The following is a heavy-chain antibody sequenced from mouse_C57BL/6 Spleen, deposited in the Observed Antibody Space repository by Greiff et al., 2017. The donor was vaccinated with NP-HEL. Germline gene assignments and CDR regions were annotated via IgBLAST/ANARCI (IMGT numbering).Heavy chain of an antibody. CDR2: INPNNGGT. CDR3: ARDRGDGSSYEDWYFDV. D-gene: IGHD1-1*01. CDR1: GYTFTDYN. J-gene: IGHJ1*03. V-gene: IGHV1-18*01. Sequence: EVQLQQSGPELVKPGASVKIPCKASGYTFTDYNMDWVKQSHGKSLEWIGDINPNNGGTIYNQKFKGKATLTVDKSSSTAYMELRSRTSADTAVDYCARDRGDGSSYEDWYFDVWGTGTTVTVSS.